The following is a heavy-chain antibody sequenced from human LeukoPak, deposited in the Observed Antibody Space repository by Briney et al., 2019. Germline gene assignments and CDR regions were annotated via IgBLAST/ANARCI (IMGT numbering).Heavy chain of an antibody. V-gene: IGHV4-59*08. CDR2: IYYSGST. J-gene: IGHJ3*02. D-gene: IGHD2-21*02. CDR1: GGSISSYY. CDR3: ARLAVTPYDAFDI. Sequence: TSETLSLTCTVSGGSISSYYWSWIRQPPGKGLEWIGYIYYSGSTNYNPSLKSRVTISADTSKNQFSLKLSSVTAADTAVYYCARLAVTPYDAFDIWGQGTMVTVSS.